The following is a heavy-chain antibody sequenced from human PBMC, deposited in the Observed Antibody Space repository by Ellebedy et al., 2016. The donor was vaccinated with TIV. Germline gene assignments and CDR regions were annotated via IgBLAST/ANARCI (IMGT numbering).Heavy chain of an antibody. CDR2: INPSGGST. CDR3: ARDLRGDSSGYYVGTEFDY. D-gene: IGHD3-22*01. CDR1: GYTFTSYY. J-gene: IGHJ4*02. Sequence: ASVKVSCKASGYTFTSYYMHWVRQAPGQGLEWMGIINPSGGSTSYAQKFQGRVTMTRDTSTSTVYMELSSLRSEDTAVYYCARDLRGDSSGYYVGTEFDYWGQGTLVTVSS. V-gene: IGHV1-46*01.